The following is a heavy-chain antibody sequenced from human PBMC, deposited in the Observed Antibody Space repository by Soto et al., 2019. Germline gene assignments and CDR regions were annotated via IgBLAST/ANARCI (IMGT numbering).Heavy chain of an antibody. CDR3: ARLEGGGSWGSYFDY. D-gene: IGHD2-15*01. Sequence: SETLSLTCTVSGGSIGSYYWSWIRQPPGKGLEWIGYIYYSGSTNYNPSLKSRVTISVDTSKNQFSLKLSSVTAADTAVYYCARLEGGGSWGSYFDYWGQGTLVTVSS. CDR1: GGSIGSYY. CDR2: IYYSGST. V-gene: IGHV4-59*01. J-gene: IGHJ4*02.